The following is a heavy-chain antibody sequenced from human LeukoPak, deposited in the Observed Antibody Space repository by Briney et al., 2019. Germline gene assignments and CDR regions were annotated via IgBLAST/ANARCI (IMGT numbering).Heavy chain of an antibody. D-gene: IGHD5-18*01. CDR3: AKMQLSGYGMDV. V-gene: IGHV3-30*18. CDR1: GFTFSSYG. J-gene: IGHJ6*02. Sequence: GGSLRLSCAASGFTFSSYGMHRVRQAPGKGLEWVAVISYDGSNKYYADSVRGRFTISRDNSKNTLYLQMNSLRAEDTAVYYCAKMQLSGYGMDVWGQGTTVTVSS. CDR2: ISYDGSNK.